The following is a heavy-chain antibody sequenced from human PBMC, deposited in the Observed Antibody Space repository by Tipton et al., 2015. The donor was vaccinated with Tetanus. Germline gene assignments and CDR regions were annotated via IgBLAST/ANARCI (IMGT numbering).Heavy chain of an antibody. Sequence: SLRLSCSASGFIFNNYWMSWVRQAPGKGLEWVANINRDGSDKYYVDSVKGRFTISRDEAKNSLYLQMNSLRAEDTAIYYCAKDYIMGATKGPYYFDSWGQGALVTVSS. V-gene: IGHV3-7*03. CDR2: INRDGSDK. J-gene: IGHJ4*02. CDR1: GFIFNNYW. D-gene: IGHD1-26*01. CDR3: AKDYIMGATKGPYYFDS.